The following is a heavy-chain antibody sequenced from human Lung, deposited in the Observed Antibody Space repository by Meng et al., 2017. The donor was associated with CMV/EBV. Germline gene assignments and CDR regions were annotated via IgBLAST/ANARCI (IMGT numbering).Heavy chain of an antibody. CDR3: ARNPLYCSSTSCYIPGNYYYYYGMDV. J-gene: IGHJ6*02. Sequence: ASVKVSCKASGYTFTSYGISWVRQAPGQGLEWMGWISAYNGNTNYAQKLQGRVTMTTDTSTSTAYMELRSLRSDDTAVYYCARNPLYCSSTSCYIPGNYYYYYGMDVXGQGXTVTVSS. V-gene: IGHV1-18*01. D-gene: IGHD2-2*02. CDR2: ISAYNGNT. CDR1: GYTFTSYG.